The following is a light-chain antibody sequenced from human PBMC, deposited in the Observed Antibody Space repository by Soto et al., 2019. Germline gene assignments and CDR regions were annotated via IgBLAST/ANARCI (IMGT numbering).Light chain of an antibody. J-gene: IGLJ3*02. CDR3: ASWDDSLKGWV. CDR2: SNN. Sequence: QSALTQPPSASGTPGQTVTISCSGSSSNIGTNTVDWCQQLPGTAPKVLIYSNNRRPSGVPDRFSGSKSGTSASLAISGLQSEDEADYYCASWDDSLKGWVFGGGTKVTVL. V-gene: IGLV1-44*01. CDR1: SSNIGTNT.